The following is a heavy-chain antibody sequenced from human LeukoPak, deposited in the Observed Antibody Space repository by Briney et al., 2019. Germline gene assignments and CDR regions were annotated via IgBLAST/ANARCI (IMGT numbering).Heavy chain of an antibody. J-gene: IGHJ4*02. CDR1: GFTFSSYS. CDR2: ISSSSSYI. D-gene: IGHD6-19*01. CDR3: ARDLYSSGWYGPVLEFDY. V-gene: IGHV3-21*01. Sequence: GGSLRLSCAASGFTFSSYSMNWVRQAPGKGLEWVSPISSSSSYIYYADSVKGRLTISRDNAKNSLYLQMNSLRAEDTAVYYCARDLYSSGWYGPVLEFDYWGQGTLVTVSS.